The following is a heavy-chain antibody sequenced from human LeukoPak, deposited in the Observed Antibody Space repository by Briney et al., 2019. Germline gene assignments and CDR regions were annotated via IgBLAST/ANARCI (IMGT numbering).Heavy chain of an antibody. CDR3: ARDMVGATDYYYYYGMDV. CDR1: GFTFSSYA. CDR2: IYSGGST. Sequence: GGSLRLSCAASGFTFSSYAMHWVRQAPGKGLEWVSVIYSGGSTYYADSVKGRFTISRDNSKNTLYLQMNSLRAEDTAVYYCARDMVGATDYYYYYGMDVWGQGTTVTDSS. J-gene: IGHJ6*02. D-gene: IGHD1-26*01. V-gene: IGHV3-66*01.